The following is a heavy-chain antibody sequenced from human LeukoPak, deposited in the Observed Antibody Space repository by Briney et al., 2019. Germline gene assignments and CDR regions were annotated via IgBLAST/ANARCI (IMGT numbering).Heavy chain of an antibody. J-gene: IGHJ5*02. D-gene: IGHD2-15*01. CDR2: IYYSGST. V-gene: IGHV4-59*01. CDR3: ARDVGVVVAATMEGNWFDP. CDR1: GDSISSYY. Sequence: SKTLSLTCAVSGDSISSYYWSWIRQPPGKGLEWIGYIYYSGSTNYNPSLKSRVTISVDTSKNQFSLKLSSVTAADTAVYYCARDVGVVVAATMEGNWFDPWGQGTLVTVSS.